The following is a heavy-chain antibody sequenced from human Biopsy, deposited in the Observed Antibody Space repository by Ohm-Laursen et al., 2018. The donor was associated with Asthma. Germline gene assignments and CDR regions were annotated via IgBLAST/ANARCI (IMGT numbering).Heavy chain of an antibody. CDR2: ISYDGSNK. CDR3: ARFKRGYSYGYAGVFDY. V-gene: IGHV3-30-3*01. D-gene: IGHD5-18*01. J-gene: IGHJ4*02. CDR1: GFTFSTYA. Sequence: SLRLSCAAAGFTFSTYAMHWVRQAPGKGLEWVAVISYDGSNKYYADSVKGRFTISRDNAKNSLYLQMNSLRDEDTAVYYCARFKRGYSYGYAGVFDYWGQGTLVTVSP.